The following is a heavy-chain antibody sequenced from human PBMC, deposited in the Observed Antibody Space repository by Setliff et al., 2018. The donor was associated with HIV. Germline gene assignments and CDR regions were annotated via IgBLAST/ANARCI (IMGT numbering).Heavy chain of an antibody. J-gene: IGHJ6*02. CDR3: ARGDGYRGNDAYYDSGMDV. V-gene: IGHV4-59*11. CDR1: GGSISSHY. D-gene: IGHD5-12*01. Sequence: PSETLSLTCTVSGGSISSHYWSWIRQPPGKGLEWIGDIDNSGYTNYKPALKSRVTISLDTSKNQFSLNLRSVTAADTAVYYCARGDGYRGNDAYYDSGMDVWGQGITVTVSS. CDR2: IDNSGYT.